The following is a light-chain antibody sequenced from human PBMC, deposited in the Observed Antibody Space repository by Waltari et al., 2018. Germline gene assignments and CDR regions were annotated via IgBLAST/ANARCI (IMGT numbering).Light chain of an antibody. CDR3: QQYNDWPPWT. Sequence: EIVLTQSPATLSLSPGETATLSCRASQHINMNLAWYQHKPGQVPRLLFYGTATRESGVPAGFSGSGSGTEFTLTISSQQSEDFGVYYCQQYNDWPPWTFGQGTKVEV. CDR2: GTA. J-gene: IGKJ1*01. V-gene: IGKV3-15*01. CDR1: QHINMN.